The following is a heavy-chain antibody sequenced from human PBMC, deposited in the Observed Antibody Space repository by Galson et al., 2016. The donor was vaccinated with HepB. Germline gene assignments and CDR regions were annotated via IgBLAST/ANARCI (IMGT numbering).Heavy chain of an antibody. CDR2: IKGDGVT. Sequence: SLRLSCAASGFGFSDSWMHWIRQPPGKGLVWVARIKGDGVTTYADSVEGRFSVSRDNAKKTVFPQMNSLRADDTAVYYCARDSGIGDSFEYWGQGSLVTVSS. V-gene: IGHV3-74*03. CDR3: ARDSGIGDSFEY. CDR1: GFGFSDSW. J-gene: IGHJ4*02. D-gene: IGHD3-10*01.